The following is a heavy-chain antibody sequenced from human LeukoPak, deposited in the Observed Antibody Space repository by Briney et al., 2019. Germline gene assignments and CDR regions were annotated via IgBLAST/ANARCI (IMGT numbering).Heavy chain of an antibody. J-gene: IGHJ4*02. CDR1: GYTLTELS. CDR3: ATALPRVGATFDY. CDR2: FDPEDGET. D-gene: IGHD1-26*01. V-gene: IGHV1-24*01. Sequence: ASVKVSCKVSGYTLTELSMHWVRQAPGKGLEWMGGFDPEDGETIYAQKFQGRVTMTEDTSTDTAYMELSSLRSGDTAVYYCATALPRVGATFDYWGQGTLVTVSS.